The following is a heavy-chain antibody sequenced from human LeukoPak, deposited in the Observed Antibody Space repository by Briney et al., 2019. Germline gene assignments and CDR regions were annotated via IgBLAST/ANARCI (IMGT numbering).Heavy chain of an antibody. J-gene: IGHJ4*02. CDR2: ILYSGTT. D-gene: IGHD1-1*01. V-gene: IGHV4-59*01. CDR1: GGSFSGYY. Sequence: PSETLSLTCAVYGGSFSGYYWSWIRQTPGKGLEWIGYILYSGTTTNYNPSLKSRVTISVDTSKNQFSLKQSSVTAADTAVYYCARVGDWNDLVYWGQGTLVTVSS. CDR3: ARVGDWNDLVY.